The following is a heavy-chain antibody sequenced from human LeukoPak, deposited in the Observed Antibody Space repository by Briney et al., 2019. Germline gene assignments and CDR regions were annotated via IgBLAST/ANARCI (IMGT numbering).Heavy chain of an antibody. CDR3: ASPNITSYYDSRGYDAFDV. J-gene: IGHJ3*01. D-gene: IGHD3-22*01. CDR1: GCRFITYW. Sequence: GESLQISSKGAGCRFITYWIAWGRRMPGKGGEWMGIIYPGECDTRYSPSFQGQVTISADKSVNTSYLQCSSLKSSDTAMYYCASPNITSYYDSRGYDAFDVWGQGTMVTVYS. V-gene: IGHV5-51*01. CDR2: IYPGECDT.